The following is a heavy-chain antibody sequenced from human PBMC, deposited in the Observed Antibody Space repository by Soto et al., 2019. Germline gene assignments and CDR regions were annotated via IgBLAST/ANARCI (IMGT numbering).Heavy chain of an antibody. D-gene: IGHD3-10*01. V-gene: IGHV3-23*01. CDR1: GFGFARYA. J-gene: IGHJ4*02. CDR3: GKALWFGESSHYFDY. CDR2: IGSSGGAI. Sequence: GGSLRLSSVGPGFGFARYATSWVRQAPGKGLEWVSGIGSSGGAIVYADSVRGRFTISRDNSRNALCLHMNSLRAGDTAVYYCGKALWFGESSHYFDYWGQGTLVTVSS.